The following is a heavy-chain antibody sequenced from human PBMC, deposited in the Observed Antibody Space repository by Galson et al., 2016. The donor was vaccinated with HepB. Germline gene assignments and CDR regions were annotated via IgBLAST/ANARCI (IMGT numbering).Heavy chain of an antibody. V-gene: IGHV2-5*02. D-gene: IGHD6-19*01. CDR1: GFSLSTTGVG. CDR3: AYRRSLRQWLLYFEY. CDR2: IYWDDDK. J-gene: IGHJ4*02. Sequence: PALVKPTQTLTLTCTFSGFSLSTTGVGVGWIRQPPGKALEWLALIYWDDDKQYSPLLKSRLTITKDTSEKQVVLTMTNMDPVDTATYFCAYRRSLRQWLLYFEYWGPGLLVTVSS.